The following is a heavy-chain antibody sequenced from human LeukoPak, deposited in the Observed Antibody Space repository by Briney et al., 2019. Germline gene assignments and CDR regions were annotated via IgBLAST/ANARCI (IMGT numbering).Heavy chain of an antibody. CDR2: IYDSGST. CDR1: GGSIRSSYYY. D-gene: IGHD6-13*01. Sequence: SETLSLTCTVSGGSIRSSYYYWGWIRQPPGKGLEWIGSIYDSGSTYYNPSLKSRVTISVDTSKNQFSLKLNSVTAADTAVYYCARGVCEAAECMAFPFDYWGQGTLVTVSS. J-gene: IGHJ4*02. CDR3: ARGVCEAAECMAFPFDY. V-gene: IGHV4-39*01.